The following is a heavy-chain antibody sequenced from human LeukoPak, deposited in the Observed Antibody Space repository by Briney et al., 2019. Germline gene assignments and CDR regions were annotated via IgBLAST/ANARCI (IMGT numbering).Heavy chain of an antibody. V-gene: IGHV3-66*01. D-gene: IGHD2-2*01. J-gene: IGHJ4*02. Sequence: PGGSLRLSCAASRITVSSKYMSWVRQVPGKGLQWVPIIFGDGRTFYADSVKGRFTISRDSFKNTIYLQMNSLGVEDTALYYCLQYAHWGQGTLVTVSS. CDR1: RITVSSKY. CDR3: LQYAH. CDR2: IFGDGRT.